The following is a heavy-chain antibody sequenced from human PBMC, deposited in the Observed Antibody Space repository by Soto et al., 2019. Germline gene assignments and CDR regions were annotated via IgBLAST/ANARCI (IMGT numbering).Heavy chain of an antibody. Sequence: LKISCKASGYSFTSYWIGWVRQMPGKGLEWMGIIYPGDSDTIYSPSFQGQVTISADKSISTAYLQWNSLKASDTAMYYCARPPYSASYYYFDQWGQGTPVTVSS. J-gene: IGHJ4*02. D-gene: IGHD1-26*01. CDR1: GYSFTSYW. CDR3: ARPPYSASYYYFDQ. V-gene: IGHV5-51*01. CDR2: IYPGDSDT.